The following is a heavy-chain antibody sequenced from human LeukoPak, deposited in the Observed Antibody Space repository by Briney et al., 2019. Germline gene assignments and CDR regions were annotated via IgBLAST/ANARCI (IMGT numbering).Heavy chain of an antibody. V-gene: IGHV1-18*01. D-gene: IGHD3-3*01. Sequence: ASVNVSCMASGYTFTSYGISWVRQAPGQGLEWMGWISAYNGNINYPQKLRGRVTMTTDTSTSTAYMGLRNLRSDDTAVYYCARSNWRAAPRYWGQGTLVTVSS. J-gene: IGHJ4*02. CDR2: ISAYNGNI. CDR3: ARSNWRAAPRY. CDR1: GYTFTSYG.